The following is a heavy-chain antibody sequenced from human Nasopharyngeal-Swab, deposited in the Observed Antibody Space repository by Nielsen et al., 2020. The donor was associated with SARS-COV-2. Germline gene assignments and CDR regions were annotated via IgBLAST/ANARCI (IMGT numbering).Heavy chain of an antibody. J-gene: IGHJ6*02. Sequence: SETLSLTCTVSGGSISSYYWSWIRQPAGKGLEWIGRIYTSGSTNYNHSLKSRVTMSVDTSKNQFSLKLSSVTAADTAVYYCAGVLCSSTSCYGVGNYYYGMDVWGQGTTVTVSS. D-gene: IGHD2-2*01. CDR3: AGVLCSSTSCYGVGNYYYGMDV. V-gene: IGHV4-4*07. CDR2: IYTSGST. CDR1: GGSISSYY.